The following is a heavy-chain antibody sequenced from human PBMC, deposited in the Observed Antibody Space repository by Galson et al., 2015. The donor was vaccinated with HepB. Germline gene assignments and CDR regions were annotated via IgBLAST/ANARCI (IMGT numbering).Heavy chain of an antibody. CDR3: ARGSTMGWRTYYYDSSGYSYFDY. CDR2: INPNSGGT. V-gene: IGHV1-2*02. J-gene: IGHJ4*02. Sequence: SVKVSCKASGYTFTGYYMHWVRQAPGQGLEWMGWINPNSGGTNYAQKFQGRVTMTRDTSISTAYMELSRLRSDDTAVYYCARGSTMGWRTYYYDSSGYSYFDYWGQGTLVTVSS. CDR1: GYTFTGYY. D-gene: IGHD3-22*01.